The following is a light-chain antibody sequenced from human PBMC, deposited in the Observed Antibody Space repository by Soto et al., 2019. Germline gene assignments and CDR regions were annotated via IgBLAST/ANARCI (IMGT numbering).Light chain of an antibody. Sequence: EIVLTQSPGTLSMSPGEGATLSCRASQSVTRNCLAWYRQKPGQAPRLLISGVSIRLTGIPDRFSGSGSGTDFTLTISRLEPEDSAVYYCQQYGDSPYSFGQGTKLEIK. J-gene: IGKJ2*03. CDR1: QSVTRNC. CDR2: GVS. CDR3: QQYGDSPYS. V-gene: IGKV3-20*01.